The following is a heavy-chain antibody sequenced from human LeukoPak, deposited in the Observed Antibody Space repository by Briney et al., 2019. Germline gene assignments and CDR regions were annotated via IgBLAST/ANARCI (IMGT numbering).Heavy chain of an antibody. CDR3: ATWLYYRDPQGRNRPFGY. CDR1: GYTLTELS. Sequence: ASVKVSCKVSGYTLTELSMHWVRQAPGKGLEWMGGFDPEDGETIYAQKFQGRVTMTEDTSTDTAYTELSSLRSEDTAVYYCATWLYYRDPQGRNRPFGYWGQGTLVTVSS. J-gene: IGHJ4*02. CDR2: FDPEDGET. D-gene: IGHD4-17*01. V-gene: IGHV1-24*01.